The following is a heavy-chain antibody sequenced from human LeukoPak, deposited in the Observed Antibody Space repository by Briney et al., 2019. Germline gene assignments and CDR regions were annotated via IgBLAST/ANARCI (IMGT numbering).Heavy chain of an antibody. CDR2: INPNSGGT. Sequence: ASVKVSCKASGYTFTSYDINWVRQAPGQGLEWMGWINPNSGGTNYAQKFQGRVTMTRDTSISTAYMELSRLRSDDTAVYYCARGSSSGWYGMDVWGQGTTVTVSS. D-gene: IGHD6-19*01. CDR1: GYTFTSYD. CDR3: ARGSSSGWYGMDV. J-gene: IGHJ6*02. V-gene: IGHV1-2*02.